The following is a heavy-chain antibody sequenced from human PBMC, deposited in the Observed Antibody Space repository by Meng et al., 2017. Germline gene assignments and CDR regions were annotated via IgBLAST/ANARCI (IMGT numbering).Heavy chain of an antibody. CDR2: INPNRGGS. Sequence: QGEEVKPGGGGKKPGASVKGSCKAAGYTFTGYYVHWVRLAPGQGLEWIGRINPNRGGSNYAQKFQGRVTMTRDTSISTAYMELSRLRSDDTAVYYCARDDYGDYFDYWGQGTLVTVSS. CDR1: GYTFTGYY. V-gene: IGHV1-2*06. J-gene: IGHJ4*02. CDR3: ARDDYGDYFDY. D-gene: IGHD4-17*01.